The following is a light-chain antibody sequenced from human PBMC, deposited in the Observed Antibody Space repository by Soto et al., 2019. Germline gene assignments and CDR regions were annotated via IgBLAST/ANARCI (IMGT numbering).Light chain of an antibody. CDR1: QSVSSY. J-gene: IGKJ5*01. Sequence: SVLTQSPATLSLSPGERATLSCRASQSVSSYLAWYQQKPGQAPRLLIYDASNRATGIPARFSGSGSGTDFTLTISSLEPEDFAVYYCQQCGSSSTFCQGTRLEI. V-gene: IGKV3-11*01. CDR3: QQCGSSST. CDR2: DAS.